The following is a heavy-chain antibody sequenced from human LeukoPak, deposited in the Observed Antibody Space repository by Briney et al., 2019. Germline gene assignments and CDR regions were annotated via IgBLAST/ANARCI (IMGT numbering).Heavy chain of an antibody. CDR3: ARENSITMIVVAHDAFDI. J-gene: IGHJ3*02. V-gene: IGHV3-21*01. Sequence: GSLRLSCAASRFTFSSYSMNWVRQAPGKGLEWVSSISSSSSYIYYADSVKGRFTISRDNAKNSLYLQMNSLRAEDTAVYYCARENSITMIVVAHDAFDIWGQGTMVTVSS. CDR1: RFTFSSYS. D-gene: IGHD3-22*01. CDR2: ISSSSSYI.